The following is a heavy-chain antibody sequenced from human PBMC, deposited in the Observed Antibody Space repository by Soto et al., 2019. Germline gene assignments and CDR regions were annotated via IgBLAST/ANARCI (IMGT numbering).Heavy chain of an antibody. V-gene: IGHV1-3*01. CDR3: ARDQQFRNWFDS. J-gene: IGHJ5*01. CDR2: TNAGNGNT. Sequence: ASVKVSCKASRYTFSRYAIHWVRQAPGQRLEWMGWTNAGNGNTKYSQKFEGRVTLTTDTSANTVYMELSSLRFEDTALYYCARDQQFRNWFDSWGQGTLVTVSS. D-gene: IGHD6-13*01. CDR1: RYTFSRYA.